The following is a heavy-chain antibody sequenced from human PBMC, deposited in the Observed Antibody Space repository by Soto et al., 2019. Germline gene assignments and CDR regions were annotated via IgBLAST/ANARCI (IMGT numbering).Heavy chain of an antibody. CDR1: GFTFSCCA. CDR2: IHGDGDYM. Sequence: EVQLLDSGGGLVQPGGSLRLSCAAYGFTFSCCAMSWVRQAPGKGLEWVSTIHGDGDYMQYTDSVKGRFTISRANSRNTLYVQRDTLRSDDTDVYYCVKNRVGGSYTDGSFASWRRGTLVTVSS. J-gene: IGHJ2*01. D-gene: IGHD1-26*01. V-gene: IGHV3-23*01. CDR3: VKNRVGGSYTDGSFAS.